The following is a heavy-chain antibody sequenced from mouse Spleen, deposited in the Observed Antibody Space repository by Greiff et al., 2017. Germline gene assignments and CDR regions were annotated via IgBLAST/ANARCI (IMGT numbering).Heavy chain of an antibody. CDR3: ARSDGTRFAY. CDR1: GYTFTSYD. CDR2: IYPRDGST. J-gene: IGHJ3*01. Sequence: VQLQQSGPELVKPGASVKLSCKASGYTFTSYDINWVKQRPGQGLEWIGVIYPRDGSTKYNEKFKGKATLTVDTSSSTAYMELHSLTSEDSAVYFCARSDGTRFAYWGQGTLVTVSA. D-gene: IGHD4-1*01. V-gene: IGHV1-85*01.